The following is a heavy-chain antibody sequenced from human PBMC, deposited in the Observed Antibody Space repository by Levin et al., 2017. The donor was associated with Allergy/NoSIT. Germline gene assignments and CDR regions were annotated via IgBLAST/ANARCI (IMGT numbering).Heavy chain of an antibody. CDR1: GFIFTNYW. J-gene: IGHJ6*03. CDR2: VSQDGNEK. V-gene: IGHV3-7*03. D-gene: IGHD3-3*01. Sequence: GGSLRLSCAPSGFIFTNYWMRWIRQAPGKGLEWVASVSQDGNEKYYVDSVKGRFTISRDNAKNSLYLQMNSLRAEDTAVYYCARAITVSGAVAYMDVWGKGPRSPSP. CDR3: ARAITVSGAVAYMDV.